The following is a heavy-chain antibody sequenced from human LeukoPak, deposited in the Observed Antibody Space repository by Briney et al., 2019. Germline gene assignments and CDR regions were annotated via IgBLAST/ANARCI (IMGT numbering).Heavy chain of an antibody. CDR2: ISAYNGDT. CDR1: GYTFFSYG. Sequence: ASVKVSCKASGYTFFSYGISWVRQAPGQGLEWMGWISAYNGDTNYTQKFQGKVTMTTDTSTNTAYMELRSLRSDDTAVYYCASETYSSSWEHWGQGTLVTVSS. D-gene: IGHD6-13*01. CDR3: ASETYSSSWEH. V-gene: IGHV1-18*01. J-gene: IGHJ4*02.